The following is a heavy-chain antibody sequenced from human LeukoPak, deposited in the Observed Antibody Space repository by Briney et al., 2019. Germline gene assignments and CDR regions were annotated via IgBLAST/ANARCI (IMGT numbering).Heavy chain of an antibody. V-gene: IGHV1-2*02. D-gene: IGHD1-26*01. J-gene: IGHJ6*03. CDR2: INPNSGGT. CDR3: ARDPSGGSYYRPQYYYYYMDV. CDR1: GYTFTSYG. Sequence: ASVKVSCKASGYTFTSYGISWVRQAPGQGLEWVGWINPNSGGTNYAQKFQGRVTMTRDTSISTAYMELSRLRSDDTAVYYCARDPSGGSYYRPQYYYYYMDVWGKGTTVTVSS.